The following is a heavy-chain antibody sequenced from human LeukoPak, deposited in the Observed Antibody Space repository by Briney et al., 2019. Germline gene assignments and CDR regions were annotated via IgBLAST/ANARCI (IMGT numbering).Heavy chain of an antibody. V-gene: IGHV4-59*01. CDR2: IYYSGST. CDR3: ARILNYYGSGSPYWFDP. J-gene: IGHJ5*02. Sequence: SETLSLTCTVSGGSISSYYWSWIRQPPGKGLEWTGYIYYSGSTNYNPSLKSRVTISVDTSKNQFSLKLSSVTAADTAVYYCARILNYYGSGSPYWFDPWGQGTLVTVSS. D-gene: IGHD3-10*01. CDR1: GGSISSYY.